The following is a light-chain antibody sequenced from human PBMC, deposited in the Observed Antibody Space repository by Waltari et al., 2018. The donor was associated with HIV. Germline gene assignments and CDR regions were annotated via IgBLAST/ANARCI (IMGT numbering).Light chain of an antibody. Sequence: QSALTQTASVSGSPGQSVTISCTGTSSDVAKYNYVSWYQQHPGQAPKLMIYEVSKRPSGVSNRFSGSKSGNTASLTISGLQAEDDADYYCSSFTSSTTWVFGGGTRLTVL. V-gene: IGLV2-14*01. CDR1: SSDVAKYNY. CDR2: EVS. CDR3: SSFTSSTTWV. J-gene: IGLJ3*02.